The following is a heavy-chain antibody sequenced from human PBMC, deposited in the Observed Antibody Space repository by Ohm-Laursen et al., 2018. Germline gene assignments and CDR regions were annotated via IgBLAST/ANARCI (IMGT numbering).Heavy chain of an antibody. J-gene: IGHJ5*02. CDR2: IYYSGST. D-gene: IGHD4-17*01. CDR1: GGSISSSSYY. CDR3: ARAPLPTRFDP. Sequence: SDTLSLTCTVSGGSISSSSYYWGWIRQPPGKGLEWIGSIYYSGSTYYNPSLKSRVTISVDTSKNQFSLKLSSVTAADTAVYYCARAPLPTRFDPWGQGTLVTVSS. V-gene: IGHV4-39*07.